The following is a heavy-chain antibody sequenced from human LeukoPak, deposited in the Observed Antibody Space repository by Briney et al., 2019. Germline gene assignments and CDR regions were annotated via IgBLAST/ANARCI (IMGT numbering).Heavy chain of an antibody. CDR1: GYILTNNW. V-gene: IGHV5-51*01. J-gene: IGHJ4*02. D-gene: IGHD5-24*01. CDR3: ARPQYLGEMATSEY. CDR2: IYPGYSDA. Sequence: GESLKISCKVSGYILTNNWIGWVRQVPRKGLEWMGLIYPGYSDAKYSPSFQGQVTFSVDKSISTAYLQWSSLKASDTAMYYCARPQYLGEMATSEYWGQGTPVTVSS.